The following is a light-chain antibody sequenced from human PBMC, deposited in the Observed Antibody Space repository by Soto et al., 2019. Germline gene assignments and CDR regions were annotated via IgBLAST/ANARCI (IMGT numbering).Light chain of an antibody. J-gene: IGKJ1*01. CDR2: KAS. CDR3: QQYNSYPWT. V-gene: IGKV1-5*03. Sequence: DIQMTQSPSTLSASVGDRVTITCRASQSISSWLAWYQQKPGKAPKLLIYKASSIETGIPSRFSGSGSGTEFTLTISSLQPDDFATYYCQQYNSYPWTFGQGTKVEIK. CDR1: QSISSW.